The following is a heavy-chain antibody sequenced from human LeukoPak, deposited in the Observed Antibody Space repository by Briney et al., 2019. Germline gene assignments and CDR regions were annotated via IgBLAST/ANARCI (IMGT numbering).Heavy chain of an antibody. Sequence: ASVKVSCKASGYSFTSYKMHWVRQAPGQGLEWMGIISPSDGITRYEQKFQGRVTMTRDTSTSTVYMELSSLRSEDTAVYYCVRDSDHAPDYWGQGTLVTVSS. CDR1: GYSFTSYK. CDR3: VRDSDHAPDY. V-gene: IGHV1-46*01. J-gene: IGHJ4*02. D-gene: IGHD3-10*01. CDR2: ISPSDGIT.